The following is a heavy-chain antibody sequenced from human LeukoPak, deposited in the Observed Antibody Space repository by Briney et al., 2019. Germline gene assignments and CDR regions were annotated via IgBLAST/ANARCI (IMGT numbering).Heavy chain of an antibody. J-gene: IGHJ5*02. CDR2: IYYSGST. V-gene: IGHV4-59*01. CDR3: ARNDYSNGWFDP. D-gene: IGHD4-11*01. CDR1: GGSISSYY. Sequence: SETLSLTCTASGGSISSYYWSWIRPPPGKGLEWIGYIYYSGSTNYNPSLKSRVTISVDTSKNQFSLKLSSVTAADTAVYYCARNDYSNGWFDPWGQGTLVTVSS.